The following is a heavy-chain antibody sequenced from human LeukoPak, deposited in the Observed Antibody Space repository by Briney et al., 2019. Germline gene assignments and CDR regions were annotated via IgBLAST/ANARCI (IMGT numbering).Heavy chain of an antibody. V-gene: IGHV3-7*04. CDR3: ARDRGGRSGLDD. Sequence: GGSLRLSCTASGITFSRSWMSWVRQAPGKGLEWVAFIKEDGGEIFYVDSVKGRFTISRDNAENFLYLQMNSLRAEDTAVYYYARDRGGRSGLDDWGQGTLVIVSS. D-gene: IGHD2-15*01. J-gene: IGHJ4*02. CDR1: GITFSRSW. CDR2: IKEDGGEI.